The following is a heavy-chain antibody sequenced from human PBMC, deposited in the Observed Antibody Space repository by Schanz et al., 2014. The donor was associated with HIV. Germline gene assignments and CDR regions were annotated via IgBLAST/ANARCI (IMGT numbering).Heavy chain of an antibody. CDR1: GGTFSNYA. CDR2: INPIGGST. CDR3: VRGVIYYDSGSYYNYFDY. V-gene: IGHV1-46*01. Sequence: QVPLVQSGAEVTMPGSSVKVSCKASGGTFSNYAMTWVRQAPGQGFEWMAIINPIGGSTSYAQRIQGRVTMTRDTSTSTVYMELSSLRSEDTAVYYCVRGVIYYDSGSYYNYFDYWGQGTLVTVSS. J-gene: IGHJ4*02. D-gene: IGHD3-10*01.